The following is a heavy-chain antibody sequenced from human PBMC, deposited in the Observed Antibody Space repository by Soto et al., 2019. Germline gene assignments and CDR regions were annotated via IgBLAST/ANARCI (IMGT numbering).Heavy chain of an antibody. V-gene: IGHV1-69*13. CDR2: IIPIFGTA. CDR3: ARGPLLPGHFDY. CDR1: GGTFSSYA. Sequence: SVKVSCKASGGTFSSYAISWVRQAPGQGLEWMGGIIPIFGTANYAQKFQGRVTITADESTSTAYMELSSLRSEDTAVYYCARGPLLPGHFDYWGQGTLVTVSS. J-gene: IGHJ4*02. D-gene: IGHD3-10*01.